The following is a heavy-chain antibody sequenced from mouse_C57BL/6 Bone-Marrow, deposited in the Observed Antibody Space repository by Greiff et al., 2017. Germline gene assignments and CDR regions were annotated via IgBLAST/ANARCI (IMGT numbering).Heavy chain of an antibody. CDR3: ARDWDYFDY. J-gene: IGHJ2*01. CDR1: GYAFSTYW. V-gene: IGHV1-80*01. Sequence: VQLQQSGAELVKPGASVKISCKVSGYAFSTYWMNWGKQRTGKGLEWIGQIYPGDGDTKYNGKFKGKATLTADKSSSTAYLQLSRLTSEDSAVYFCARDWDYFDYWGQGTTLTVSS. D-gene: IGHD4-1*01. CDR2: IYPGDGDT.